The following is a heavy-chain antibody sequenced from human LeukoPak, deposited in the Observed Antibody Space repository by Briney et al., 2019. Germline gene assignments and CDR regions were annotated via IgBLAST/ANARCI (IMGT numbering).Heavy chain of an antibody. Sequence: PGGSLRLSCAASGFTFDDYAMHWVRQAPGQGLEWMGWINPNSGGTNYAQKFQGRVTMTRDTSISTAYMELSRLRSDDTAVYYCARDFARTTGNWIYYCYGMDVWGQGTTVTVSS. D-gene: IGHD1-1*01. J-gene: IGHJ6*02. CDR3: ARDFARTTGNWIYYCYGMDV. CDR2: INPNSGGT. V-gene: IGHV1-2*02. CDR1: GFTFDDYA.